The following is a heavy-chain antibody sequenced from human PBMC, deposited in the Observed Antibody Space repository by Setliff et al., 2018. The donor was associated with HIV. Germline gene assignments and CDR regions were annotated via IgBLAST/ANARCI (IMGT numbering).Heavy chain of an antibody. D-gene: IGHD6-13*01. Sequence: KPSETLSLTCTVSGGSISSSSYYWGWIRQPPGKGLEWIGSIYYSGSTYYNPSLKSRVTISVDTSKNQFSLKLSSVTAADTAVYYCARGIAPRSWFDYWGQGTLVTVSS. CDR3: ARGIAPRSWFDY. CDR2: IYYSGST. CDR1: GGSISSSSYY. V-gene: IGHV4-39*07. J-gene: IGHJ4*02.